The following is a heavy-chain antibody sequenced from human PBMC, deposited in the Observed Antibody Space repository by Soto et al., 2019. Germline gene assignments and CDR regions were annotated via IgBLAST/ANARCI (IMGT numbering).Heavy chain of an antibody. J-gene: IGHJ4*02. CDR1: GFTFSSYA. V-gene: IGHV3-30-3*01. CDR3: APL. Sequence: QVQLVESGGGVVQPGRSLRLSCAASGFTFSSYAMHWVRQAPGKGLEWVAVISYDGSNKYYADSVKGRFTISRDNSKNTLYLQMNSLRAKDTAVYHCAPLGGQGTLVTVSS. CDR2: ISYDGSNK.